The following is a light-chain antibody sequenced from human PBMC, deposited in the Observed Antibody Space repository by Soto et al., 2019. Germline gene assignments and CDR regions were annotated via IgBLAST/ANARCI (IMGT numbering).Light chain of an antibody. CDR1: QSIGSN. CDR2: GAS. Sequence: EIVVTQSPATLSVSPGDTAKLSCRASQSIGSNLGWYQQKPCQAPRLLIYGASTRATGIPARFSGSGSGTEFTLTINSLQSEDLAVYYCQQYNNWSLITFGQGTRLEIK. CDR3: QQYNNWSLIT. V-gene: IGKV3-15*01. J-gene: IGKJ5*01.